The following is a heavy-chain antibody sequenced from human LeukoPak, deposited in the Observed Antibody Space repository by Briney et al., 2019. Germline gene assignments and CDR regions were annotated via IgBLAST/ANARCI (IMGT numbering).Heavy chain of an antibody. D-gene: IGHD5-18*01. CDR1: GYTFTSYD. CDR3: ARAEGRGYSYGYYYYYMDV. J-gene: IGHJ6*03. Sequence: ASVKVSCKASGYTFTSYDINWVRHATGQGLEWMGWMNPNSGNTVYAQKFKGRVTMTRNTSISTAYMELSSLRSEDTAVYYCARAEGRGYSYGYYYYYMDVWGKGTTVTISS. CDR2: MNPNSGNT. V-gene: IGHV1-8*02.